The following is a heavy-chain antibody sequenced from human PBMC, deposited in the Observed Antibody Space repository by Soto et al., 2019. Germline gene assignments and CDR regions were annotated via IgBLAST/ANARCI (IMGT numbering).Heavy chain of an antibody. V-gene: IGHV3-23*01. CDR2: ISGSGGST. J-gene: IGHJ5*02. Sequence: GASVKVSCKASGYTFTSYAMSWVRQAPGKGLEWVSAISGSGGSTYYADSVKGRFTISRDNSKNTLYLQMNSLRAEDTAVYYCAKDTLFDPWGQGTLVTVSS. CDR1: GYTFTSYA. CDR3: AKDTLFDP.